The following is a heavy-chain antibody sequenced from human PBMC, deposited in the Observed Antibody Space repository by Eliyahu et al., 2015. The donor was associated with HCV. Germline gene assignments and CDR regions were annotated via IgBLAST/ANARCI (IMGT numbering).Heavy chain of an antibody. CDR1: GFTFSSYW. J-gene: IGHJ6*02. Sequence: EVQLVESGGGLVQPGGSLRLSCAASGFTFSSYWMHWVRQAPGKGLVWVSRINSDGSSTNYADSVKGRFIISRDNAKNTLYLQMNSLRAEDTAVYYCARVKGTLYYYYYGMDVWGQGTTVTVSS. D-gene: IGHD1-14*01. CDR2: INSDGSST. V-gene: IGHV3-74*01. CDR3: ARVKGTLYYYYYGMDV.